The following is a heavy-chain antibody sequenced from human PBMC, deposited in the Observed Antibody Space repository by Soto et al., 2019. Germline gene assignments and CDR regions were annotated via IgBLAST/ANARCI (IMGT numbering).Heavy chain of an antibody. J-gene: IGHJ5*02. V-gene: IGHV4-39*02. CDR2: INYSGST. CDR1: GASIISSSYY. CDR3: ARERLAVAGKGGWFDP. Sequence: SETLSLTCTVSGASIISSSYYWGWIRQPPGKGLEWIGSINYSGSTYYNPSLKSRVTISADTSKKQFSLKLRSVTAADTAVYYCARERLAVAGKGGWFDPWGQETLVTVSS. D-gene: IGHD6-19*01.